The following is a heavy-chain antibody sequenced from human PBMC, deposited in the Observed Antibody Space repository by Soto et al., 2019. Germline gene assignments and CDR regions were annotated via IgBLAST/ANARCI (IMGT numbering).Heavy chain of an antibody. D-gene: IGHD3-10*01. V-gene: IGHV4-59*01. CDR3: ARVISEYYYGSGTYLYYFDY. Sequence: SETLSLTCTVSGGSISSYYWSWIRQPPGKGLEWIGYIYYSGSTNYNPSLKSRVTISVDTSKNQFSLKLSSVTAADTAVYYCARVISEYYYGSGTYLYYFDYWGQGSLVTVSS. CDR2: IYYSGST. CDR1: GGSISSYY. J-gene: IGHJ4*02.